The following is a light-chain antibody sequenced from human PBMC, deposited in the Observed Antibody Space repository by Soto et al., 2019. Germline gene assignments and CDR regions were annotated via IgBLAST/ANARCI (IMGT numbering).Light chain of an antibody. J-gene: IGKJ4*01. CDR3: QQADSFPPT. CDR2: AAS. CDR1: QGINSW. V-gene: IGKV1-12*01. Sequence: DIQMTQSPSSVSASVGDRVTITCRASQGINSWLAWYQQKPGKAPKLLIYAASSLQSGVPSRFSGSGSGTDFTLNISSLQPEDFATYYCQQADSFPPTFGGGTKVESK.